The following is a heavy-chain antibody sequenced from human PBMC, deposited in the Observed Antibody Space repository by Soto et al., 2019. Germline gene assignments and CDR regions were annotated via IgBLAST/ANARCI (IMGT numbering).Heavy chain of an antibody. Sequence: GGSLRLSCAASGFTFSSYGMHWVRQAPGKGLEWVAVISYDGSNKYYADSVKGRFTISRDNSKNTLYLQMNSLRAEDTAVYYCAKDLDIVATITVSGMDVWGQGTTVTVSS. CDR2: ISYDGSNK. CDR1: GFTFSSYG. CDR3: AKDLDIVATITVSGMDV. J-gene: IGHJ6*02. D-gene: IGHD5-12*01. V-gene: IGHV3-30*18.